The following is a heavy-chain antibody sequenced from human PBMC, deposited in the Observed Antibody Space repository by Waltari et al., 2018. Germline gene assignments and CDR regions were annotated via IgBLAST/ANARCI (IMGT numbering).Heavy chain of an antibody. CDR2: IYHSGST. CDR3: ARVEDKVATPHFDY. D-gene: IGHD5-12*01. V-gene: IGHV4-38-2*01. J-gene: IGHJ4*02. Sequence: QVQLQESGPGLVKPSETLSLTCAVSGYSISSGYYWGWTGQPPGKGLEWIGSIYHSGSTYYNPSLKSRVTISVDTSKNQFSLKLSSVTAADTAVYYCARVEDKVATPHFDYWGQGTLVTVSS. CDR1: GYSISSGYY.